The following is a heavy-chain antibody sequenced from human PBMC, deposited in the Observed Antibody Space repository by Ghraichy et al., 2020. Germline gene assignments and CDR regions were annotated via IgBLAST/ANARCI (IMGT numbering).Heavy chain of an antibody. CDR3: ARRGYFYGGFDY. V-gene: IGHV3-7*01. D-gene: IGHD5-18*01. CDR2: IKEDGSET. Sequence: LSLTCAASGFTFTRHMMGWVRQAPGKGLEWVANIKEDGSETYYVDSVKGRFTISRDDAKNSLFLQMNGLRVDDTALYYCARRGYFYGGFDYWGQGTVVSVSS. CDR1: GFTFTRHM. J-gene: IGHJ4*02.